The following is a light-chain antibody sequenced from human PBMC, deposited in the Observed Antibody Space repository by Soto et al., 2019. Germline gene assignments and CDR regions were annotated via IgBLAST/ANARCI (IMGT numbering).Light chain of an antibody. V-gene: IGKV3-15*01. CDR2: GAS. CDR3: QQYNNWPQA. CDR1: QSISNN. Sequence: EIVMTQSPATLSVSPGERATLSCRASQSISNNLGWYQQRPGQAPRLLIYGASTRATGIPARFSGSGSGTEFTLTISSLQSEDFAVYYCQQYNNWPQAFGQGTKVDIK. J-gene: IGKJ1*01.